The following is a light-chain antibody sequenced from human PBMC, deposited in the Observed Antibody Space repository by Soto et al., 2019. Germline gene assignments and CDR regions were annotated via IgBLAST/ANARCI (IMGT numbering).Light chain of an antibody. CDR2: EVS. CDR1: QSLLHSDGKTY. J-gene: IGKJ2*01. CDR3: MQSIKLPYT. Sequence: DIVLTQTPLFLSVTPGQPASISCRSTQSLLHSDGKTYFYWFLQKAGQPPQLLIYEVSNRFSGVSDRLSGSGSGSDFTLKISRVESADVGIYYCMQSIKLPYTVGQGTKLEIK. V-gene: IGKV2D-29*01.